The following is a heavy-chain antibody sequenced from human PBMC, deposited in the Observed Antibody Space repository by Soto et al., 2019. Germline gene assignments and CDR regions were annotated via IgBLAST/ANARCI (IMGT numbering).Heavy chain of an antibody. V-gene: IGHV1-24*01. CDR1: GYTLTELS. D-gene: IGHD3-22*01. J-gene: IGHJ4*02. Sequence: ASVKVSCKVSGYTLTELSMHWVRQAPGKGLEWMGGFDPEDGETIYAQKFQGRVTMTEDTSTDTAYMELSSLRSEDTAVYYCATFLQRDYYDSSCLYWGQGTLVTVSS. CDR3: ATFLQRDYYDSSCLY. CDR2: FDPEDGET.